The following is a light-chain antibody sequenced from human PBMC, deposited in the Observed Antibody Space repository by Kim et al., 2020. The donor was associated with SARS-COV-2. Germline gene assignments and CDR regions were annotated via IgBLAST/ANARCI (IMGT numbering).Light chain of an antibody. V-gene: IGKV2-28*01. J-gene: IGKJ5*01. Sequence: SISCRASQSLQHSNRNNYLDSYLQKPGQSPQLLIYLGSNRASGVPDRFSGSGSGTEFTLTISSLQSEDFAVYYCQHYNNWPGSVTFGQGTRLEIK. CDR2: LGS. CDR1: QSLQHSNRNNY. CDR3: QHYNNWPGSVT.